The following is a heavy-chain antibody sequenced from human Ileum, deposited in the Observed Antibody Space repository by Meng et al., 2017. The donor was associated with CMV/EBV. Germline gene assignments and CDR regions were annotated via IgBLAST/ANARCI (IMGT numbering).Heavy chain of an antibody. Sequence: QVESVQHVAEVKNPGASVKVACKASGYTFTRYCISLVRQAPGQGLEWMGWISAYNGNTNYAQKLQGRVTMTTDTSTSTAYMELRSLRSDDTAVYYCARDSAVLMVYDHFDYWGQGTLVTASS. J-gene: IGHJ4*02. D-gene: IGHD2-8*01. V-gene: IGHV1-18*01. CDR3: ARDSAVLMVYDHFDY. CDR2: ISAYNGNT. CDR1: GYTFTRYC.